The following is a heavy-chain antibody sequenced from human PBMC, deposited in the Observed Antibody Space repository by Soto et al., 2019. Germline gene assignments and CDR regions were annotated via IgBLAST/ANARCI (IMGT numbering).Heavy chain of an antibody. V-gene: IGHV4-4*02. CDR1: SGTISSSNW. CDR3: AGLGMVAAHREFDP. J-gene: IGHJ5*02. CDR2: INQSGSP. Sequence: QVQLQESGPGLVKPSGTLSLTCAVSSGTISSSNWWTWVRQPPGKGLEWIGEINQSGSPNYNPSLRSGVTISVDKSKSQFFLKLSSVTAADTAIYYCAGLGMVAAHREFDPWGQGTLVTVSS. D-gene: IGHD2-15*01.